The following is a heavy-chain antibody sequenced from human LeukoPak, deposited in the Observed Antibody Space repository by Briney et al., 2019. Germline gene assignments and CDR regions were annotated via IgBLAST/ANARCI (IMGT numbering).Heavy chain of an antibody. J-gene: IGHJ4*02. CDR3: AKVQRSDFDMNFDS. D-gene: IGHD5-12*01. Sequence: GGSLRLSCAASGFTFSSYVMNWLRQAPGEGLEWVSTISGSDDRTFYADSVKGRFTIPRDNSKHTVYLQMNSLRAGDTAVYYCAKVQRSDFDMNFDSWGQGTLVTVSS. CDR2: ISGSDDRT. CDR1: GFTFSSYV. V-gene: IGHV3-23*01.